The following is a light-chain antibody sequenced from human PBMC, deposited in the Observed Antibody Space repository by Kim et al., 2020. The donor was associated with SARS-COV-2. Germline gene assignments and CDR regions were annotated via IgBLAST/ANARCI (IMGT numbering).Light chain of an antibody. CDR1: QSISNY. CDR3: QQSYGSPPT. J-gene: IGKJ1*01. Sequence: DIQMTQSPSSLSTSVGARVTITCRAHQSISNYVNWYRQMPGKAPELLIYAASILQRGVPSRFSGSGSETDFTLTIESLQPEDFATYYCQQSYGSPPTFGQGTKVDIK. V-gene: IGKV1-39*01. CDR2: AAS.